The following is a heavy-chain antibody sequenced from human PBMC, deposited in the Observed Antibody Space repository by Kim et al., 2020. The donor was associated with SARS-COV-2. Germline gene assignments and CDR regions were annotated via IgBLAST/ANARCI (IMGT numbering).Heavy chain of an antibody. Sequence: GGSLRLSCAASGFTFSNAWMSWVRQAPGKGLEWVGRIKSKTDGGTTDYAAPVKGRFTISRDDSKNTLYLQMNSLKTEDTAMYYYTTVLEGSGSYVPDYWGQGTLVTVSS. D-gene: IGHD3-10*01. CDR2: IKSKTDGGTT. CDR3: TTVLEGSGSYVPDY. J-gene: IGHJ4*02. V-gene: IGHV3-15*01. CDR1: GFTFSNAW.